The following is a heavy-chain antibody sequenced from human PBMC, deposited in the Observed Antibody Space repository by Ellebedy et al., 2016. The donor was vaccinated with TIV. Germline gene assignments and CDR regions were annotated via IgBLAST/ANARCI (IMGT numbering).Heavy chain of an antibody. D-gene: IGHD3-10*01. CDR3: ARHLTTMVRGVQYFQH. J-gene: IGHJ1*01. CDR2: IYSGGST. Sequence: GESLKISCAASGFTVSSYYMSWVRQSPGKGLEWVSIIYSGGSTYYADSVKGRFTISRDNFKSTLYLQMNSLRAEDTAVYYCARHLTTMVRGVQYFQHWGQGTLVIVSS. CDR1: GFTVSSYY. V-gene: IGHV3-66*04.